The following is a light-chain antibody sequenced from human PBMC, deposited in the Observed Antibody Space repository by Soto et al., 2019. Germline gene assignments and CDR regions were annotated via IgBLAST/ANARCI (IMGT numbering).Light chain of an antibody. J-gene: IGKJ4*01. CDR1: RSVSTN. V-gene: IGKV3-15*01. CDR2: GAS. Sequence: DIILTQSPAIVSVSPGERATLSCRASRSVSTNLAWYQHKHGQAPRLLIYGASTRVTDIPARFIGSGSGTDVTLTSNYLKDADFGVDYCQQHDKSLPPVTFGGGTKVEI. CDR3: QQHDKSLPPVT.